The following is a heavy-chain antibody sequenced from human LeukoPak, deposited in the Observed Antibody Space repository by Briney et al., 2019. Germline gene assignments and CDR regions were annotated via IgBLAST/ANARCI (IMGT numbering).Heavy chain of an antibody. D-gene: IGHD4-23*01. Sequence: PSETLSLTCAVPGGSLSGYFWGRIRQPPGKGLEWIGEINDRGSTNYNPSLKSRVIISVDRSKRQFSLELRSVTAADTGVYFCAMDYGGDSAAFDIWGQGTTVTVST. CDR2: INDRGST. V-gene: IGHV4-34*01. CDR1: GGSLSGYF. CDR3: AMDYGGDSAAFDI. J-gene: IGHJ3*02.